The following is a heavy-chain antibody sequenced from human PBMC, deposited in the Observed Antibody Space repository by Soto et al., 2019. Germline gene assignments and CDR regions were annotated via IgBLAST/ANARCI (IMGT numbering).Heavy chain of an antibody. CDR3: ARERVRGSGWYLNYYYYYGMDV. CDR2: INSDGSST. Sequence: GGSLRLSCAASGFTFSSYWMHWVRQAPGKGLVWVSRINSDGSSTSYADSVKGRFTISRDNAKNTLYLQMNSLRAEDTAVYYCARERVRGSGWYLNYYYYYGMDVWGQGTTVTVSS. J-gene: IGHJ6*02. D-gene: IGHD6-19*01. CDR1: GFTFSSYW. V-gene: IGHV3-74*01.